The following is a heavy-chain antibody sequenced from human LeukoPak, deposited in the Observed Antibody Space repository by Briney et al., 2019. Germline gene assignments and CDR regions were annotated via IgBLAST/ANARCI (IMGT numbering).Heavy chain of an antibody. V-gene: IGHV1-8*02. J-gene: IGHJ4*02. CDR2: MNPNSGNT. D-gene: IGHD5-24*01. CDR3: ARATPGGLHGYSFDY. Sequence: ASVKVSCKASGYTFTSYDINWVRQATGQGLEWVGWMNPNSGNTGFAQKFQDRVSMTRDTSINTAYMELTSLRSGDTAVYYCARATPGGLHGYSFDYWGQGTVVTVYS. CDR1: GYTFTSYD.